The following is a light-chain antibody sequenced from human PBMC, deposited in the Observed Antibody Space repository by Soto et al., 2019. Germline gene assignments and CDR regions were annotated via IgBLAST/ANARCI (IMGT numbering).Light chain of an antibody. J-gene: IGKJ1*01. CDR1: QSVSSY. V-gene: IGKV3-11*01. Sequence: EKVLTQSPATQYISPGERATLSCRASQSVSSYLAWYQQKPGQAPRLLIYDASNRATGIPVRFSGSGSGTDFTLTISSLEPEDFAVYYCQQRSNWPPTFGQGT. CDR3: QQRSNWPPT. CDR2: DAS.